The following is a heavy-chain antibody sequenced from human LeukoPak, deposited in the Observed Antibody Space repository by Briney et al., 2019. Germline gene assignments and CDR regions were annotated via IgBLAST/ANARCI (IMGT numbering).Heavy chain of an antibody. CDR2: IYYSGST. Sequence: SETLSLTCTVSGGSISSSSYYWGWIRQPPGKGLEWIGSIYYSGSTYYNPSLKSRVTISVDTSKNQFSLELSSVTAADTAVYYCAREPHYGSGSYGVDYWGQGTLVTVSS. CDR1: GGSISSSSYY. J-gene: IGHJ4*02. D-gene: IGHD3-10*01. CDR3: AREPHYGSGSYGVDY. V-gene: IGHV4-39*07.